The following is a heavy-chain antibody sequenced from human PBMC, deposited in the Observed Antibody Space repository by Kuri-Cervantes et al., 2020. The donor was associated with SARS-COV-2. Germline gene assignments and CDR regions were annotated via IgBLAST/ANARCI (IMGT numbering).Heavy chain of an antibody. CDR2: INPNSGGT. D-gene: IGHD1-26*01. CDR1: GYTFTGYY. Sequence: ASVKVSCKASGYTFTGYYMHWVRQAPGQGLEWMGWINPNSGGTNYAQKFQGRVTMTRDTSISTAYMELSRLRSDDTAVYYCARFGATHPEKDAFDIWGQGTMVTVS. J-gene: IGHJ3*02. CDR3: ARFGATHPEKDAFDI. V-gene: IGHV1-2*02.